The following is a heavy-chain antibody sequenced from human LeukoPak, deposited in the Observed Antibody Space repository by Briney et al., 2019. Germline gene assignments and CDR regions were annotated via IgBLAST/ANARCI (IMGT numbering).Heavy chain of an antibody. CDR2: IYYSGST. CDR3: ARAPRTGAWDMITFGGVIVLGDAFDF. V-gene: IGHV4-39*07. CDR1: GGSLISTTYY. Sequence: SETLSLTCAVSGGSLISTTYYWGWIRQPPGKGLEWIGSIYYSGSTYYNPSLKSRVPVSVDMSKNQFSLQLSSVTAADTAVYYCARAPRTGAWDMITFGGVIVLGDAFDFWGQGTMVTISS. J-gene: IGHJ3*01. D-gene: IGHD3-16*02.